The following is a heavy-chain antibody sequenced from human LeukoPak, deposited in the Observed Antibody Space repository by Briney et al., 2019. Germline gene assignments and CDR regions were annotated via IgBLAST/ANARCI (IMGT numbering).Heavy chain of an antibody. D-gene: IGHD3-22*01. CDR1: GGSISSSSYY. J-gene: IGHJ3*02. CDR2: IYYSGST. V-gene: IGHV4-39*07. CDR3: ARANSGFWAFDI. Sequence: SETLSLTCTVSGGSISSSSYYWGWIRQPPGKGLEWIGSIYYSGSTYYNPSLKSRVTISVDTSKNQFSLKLSSVTAADTAVYYCARANSGFWAFDIWGQGTMVTVSS.